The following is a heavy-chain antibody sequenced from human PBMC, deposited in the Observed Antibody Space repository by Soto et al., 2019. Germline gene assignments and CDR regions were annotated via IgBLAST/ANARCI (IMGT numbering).Heavy chain of an antibody. CDR1: GGSFSGYY. V-gene: IGHV4-34*01. CDR2: INHSGST. Sequence: PSETLSLTCAVYGGSFSGYYWSWIRQPPGKGLEWIGEINHSGSTNYNPSLKSRVTISVDTSKNQFSLKLSSVTAADTAVYYCARDRGNCSGGSCTGAFDILGQGTMVTVSS. CDR3: ARDRGNCSGGSCTGAFDI. J-gene: IGHJ3*02. D-gene: IGHD2-15*01.